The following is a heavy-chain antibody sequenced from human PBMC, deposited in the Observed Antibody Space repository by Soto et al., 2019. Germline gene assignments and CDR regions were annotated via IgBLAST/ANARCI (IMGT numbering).Heavy chain of an antibody. Sequence: QVQLVQSGAEVKKTGASVKVSCKASGYTFTSYGISWVRQAPGQGLEWMGWISAYNGNTNYAQKLQGRFTMTTDTSTSTASMKLKSLISDDTAVYYCARDLTIFGVVSRYYYMDVWGKGTTVTVSS. CDR3: ARDLTIFGVVSRYYYMDV. CDR1: GYTFTSYG. V-gene: IGHV1-18*01. CDR2: ISAYNGNT. J-gene: IGHJ6*03. D-gene: IGHD3-3*01.